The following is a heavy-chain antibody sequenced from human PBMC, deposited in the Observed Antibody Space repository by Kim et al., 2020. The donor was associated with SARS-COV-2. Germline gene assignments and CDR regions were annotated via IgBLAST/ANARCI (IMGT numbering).Heavy chain of an antibody. V-gene: IGHV3-21*01. Sequence: GGSLRLSCAASGFTFSSHSMNWVRQAPGKGLEWVSSISSSSSYIYYADSVKGRFTISRDNAKNSLYLQMNSLRAEDTAVYYCARDVWGVRCSSTSCYSPPGSPPFDYWGQGTLVTVSS. CDR3: ARDVWGVRCSSTSCYSPPGSPPFDY. CDR1: GFTFSSHS. D-gene: IGHD2-2*02. CDR2: ISSSSSYI. J-gene: IGHJ4*02.